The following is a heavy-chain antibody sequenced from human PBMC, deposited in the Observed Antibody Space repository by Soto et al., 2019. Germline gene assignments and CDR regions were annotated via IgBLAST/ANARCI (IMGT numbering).Heavy chain of an antibody. CDR2: IYYSGST. D-gene: IGHD5-12*01. V-gene: IGHV4-39*01. CDR1: GGSISSSSYY. Sequence: QLQLQESGPGLVKPSETLSLTCTVSGGSISSSSYYWGWIRQPPGKGLEWIGSIYYSGSTYYNPPPKGRVTISVDTSTNQFSLKLSSVTAADTAGYYCARLLRHNYYGMDVWGQGTTVTVSS. J-gene: IGHJ6*02. CDR3: ARLLRHNYYGMDV.